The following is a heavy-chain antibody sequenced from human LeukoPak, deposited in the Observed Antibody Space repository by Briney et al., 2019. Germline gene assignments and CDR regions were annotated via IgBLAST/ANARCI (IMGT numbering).Heavy chain of an antibody. V-gene: IGHV3-53*04. CDR2: IYSDGTT. Sequence: PGGSLRLSCAPSGFSVSENYISWVRQTPGKGLEWVSSIYSDGTTYYPDSVKGRFTISRHISKNTVDLQMNSLRAEDSALYYCARDWSYYYGIDVRGQGTTVTVSS. J-gene: IGHJ6*02. CDR3: ARDWSYYYGIDV. D-gene: IGHD1-1*01. CDR1: GFSVSENY.